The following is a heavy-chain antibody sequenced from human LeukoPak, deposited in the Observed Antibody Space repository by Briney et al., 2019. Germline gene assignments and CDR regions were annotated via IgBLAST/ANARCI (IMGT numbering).Heavy chain of an antibody. CDR2: IKQDGSEK. Sequence: GGSLGLSCAASGFTFSSYWMSWGRQAPGKGLEWVANIKQDGSEKYYVDSVKGRFTISRDNAKNSLYLQMNSLRAEDTAVYYCAREAGVPPTTQQWPTSVDCWGQGTLVTVSS. CDR3: AREAGVPPTTQQWPTSVDC. V-gene: IGHV3-7*05. D-gene: IGHD5-18*01. J-gene: IGHJ4*02. CDR1: GFTFSSYW.